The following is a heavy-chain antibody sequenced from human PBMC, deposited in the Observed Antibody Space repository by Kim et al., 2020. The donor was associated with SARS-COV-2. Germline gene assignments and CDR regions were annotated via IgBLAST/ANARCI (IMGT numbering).Heavy chain of an antibody. J-gene: IGHJ6*02. CDR3: AKVVHMDGYNYFYYYARGV. CDR1: GFPFDTYA. Sequence: GGSLRLSCVASGFPFDTYAMSWVRQAPGKGLEWVSVISGGAVNKFYADSVRGRFTISRDNAKDTLYLQMNSLRDEDTALYYCAKVVHMDGYNYFYYYARGVGGQGTTVTVSS. CDR2: ISGGAVNK. V-gene: IGHV3-23*01. D-gene: IGHD5-18*01.